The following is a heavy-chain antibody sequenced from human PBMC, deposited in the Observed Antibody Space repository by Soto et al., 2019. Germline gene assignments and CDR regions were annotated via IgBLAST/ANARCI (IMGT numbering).Heavy chain of an antibody. J-gene: IGHJ4*02. D-gene: IGHD3-9*01. CDR3: AKVGYDILTGYLWY. V-gene: IGHV3-23*01. CDR1: GFTFSSYA. Sequence: GGSLRLSCAASGFTFSSYAMSWVLQAPGKGLEWVSAISGSGGSTYYADSVKGRFTISRDNSKNTLYLQMNSLRAEDTAVYYCAKVGYDILTGYLWYWGQGTLVTVSS. CDR2: ISGSGGST.